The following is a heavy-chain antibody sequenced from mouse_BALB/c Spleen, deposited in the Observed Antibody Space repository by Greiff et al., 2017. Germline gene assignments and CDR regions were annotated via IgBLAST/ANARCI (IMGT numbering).Heavy chain of an antibody. CDR2: INPSTGYT. J-gene: IGHJ1*01. CDR3: ARYYYGSSYGSSWYFDV. V-gene: IGHV1-7*01. D-gene: IGHD1-1*01. CDR1: GYTFTSYW. Sequence: VQLQQSGAELAKPGASVKMSCKASGYTFTSYWMHWVKQRPGQGLEWIGYINPSTGYTEYNQKFKDKATLTADKSSSTAYMQLSSLTSEDSAVYYCARYYYGSSYGSSWYFDVWGAGTTVTVSS.